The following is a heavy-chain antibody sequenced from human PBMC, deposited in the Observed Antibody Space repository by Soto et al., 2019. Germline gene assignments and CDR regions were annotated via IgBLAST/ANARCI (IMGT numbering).Heavy chain of an antibody. CDR1: GGTFSSYA. Sequence: SSVKVSCKASGGTFSSYAISWVRQAPGQGLEWMGGIIPIFGTANYAQKFQGRVTITADKSTSTAYMELSSLRSEDTAVYYCARGWYYNDTGSYAFDIWGQVTMVTVSS. J-gene: IGHJ3*02. CDR3: ARGWYYNDTGSYAFDI. V-gene: IGHV1-69*06. D-gene: IGHD3-22*01. CDR2: IIPIFGTA.